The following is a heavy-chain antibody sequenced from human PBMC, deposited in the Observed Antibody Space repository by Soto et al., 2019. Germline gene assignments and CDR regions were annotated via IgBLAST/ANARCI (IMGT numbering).Heavy chain of an antibody. CDR3: ARSLPGTYGAFDL. CDR2: ISGDGSST. CDR1: EFTFRSYW. D-gene: IGHD1-7*01. Sequence: EVQLVDSGGGLVQPGGSLRLSCAASEFTFRSYWMHWVRQSPGKGLVWVSRISGDGSSTNYADSVKGRFTISRDNAKNRVYLQIDSLRAEDTAVYYCARSLPGTYGAFDLWGQGRMVTVSS. V-gene: IGHV3-74*01. J-gene: IGHJ3*01.